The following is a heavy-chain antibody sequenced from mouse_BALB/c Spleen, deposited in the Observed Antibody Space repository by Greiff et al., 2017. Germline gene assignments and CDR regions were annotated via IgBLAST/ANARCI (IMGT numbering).Heavy chain of an antibody. Sequence: VKLMESGPGLVAPSQSLSITCPVSGFSLTSYGVHWVRQPPGKGLEWLGVIWAGGSTTYNSALMSRLSISKDNSKSQVFFKMNSLQANDTAIYYCARGYRYRDFDYWGQGTTLTVPS. V-gene: IGHV2-9*02. CDR3: ARGYRYRDFDY. CDR2: IWAGGST. CDR1: GFSLTSYG. J-gene: IGHJ2*01. D-gene: IGHD2-14*01.